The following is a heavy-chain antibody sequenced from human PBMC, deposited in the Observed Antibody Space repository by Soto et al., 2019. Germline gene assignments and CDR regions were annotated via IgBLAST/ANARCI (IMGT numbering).Heavy chain of an antibody. J-gene: IGHJ4*02. V-gene: IGHV1-3*01. Sequence: QVQLVQSGAEVKKPGASVKVSCKDSGYTFTSYAMHWVRQAPGQRLEWMGWINAGNGNTKYSQKFQGRVTITRDTSASTAYMELSSLRSEDTAVYYCARDGCIAAPFDYWGQGTLVTVSS. D-gene: IGHD6-6*01. CDR1: GYTFTSYA. CDR3: ARDGCIAAPFDY. CDR2: INAGNGNT.